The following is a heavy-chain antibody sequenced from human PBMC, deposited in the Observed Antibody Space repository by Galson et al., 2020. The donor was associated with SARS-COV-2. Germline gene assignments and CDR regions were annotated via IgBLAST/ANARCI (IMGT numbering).Heavy chain of an antibody. CDR1: GFTISSNY. CDR2: IYSGGST. V-gene: IGHV3-66*02. D-gene: IGHD3-16*01. Sequence: GGTLRLSCAASGFTISSNYMSWVRQAPPKGLELVSVIYSGGSTYYADSVKGRFIISRDNSKNTLYLQMNSLRAEDTAVYYCDAVGLREDFGRAQGAFDFWGQGTLVTVSS. CDR3: DAVGLREDFGRAQGAFDF. J-gene: IGHJ3*01.